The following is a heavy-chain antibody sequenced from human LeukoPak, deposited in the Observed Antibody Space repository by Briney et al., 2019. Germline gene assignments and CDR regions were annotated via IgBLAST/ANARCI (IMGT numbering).Heavy chain of an antibody. CDR3: ARWSDDYGDYGFDY. Sequence: PSETLSLTCTVSGGSISSSSYYWGWIRQPPGKGLEWIGSIYYSGSTYYNPSLKSRVTISVDTSKNQFSLKLSSVTAADTAVYYCARWSDDYGDYGFDYWGQGTLVTVSS. CDR1: GGSISSSSYY. D-gene: IGHD4-17*01. V-gene: IGHV4-39*01. J-gene: IGHJ4*02. CDR2: IYYSGST.